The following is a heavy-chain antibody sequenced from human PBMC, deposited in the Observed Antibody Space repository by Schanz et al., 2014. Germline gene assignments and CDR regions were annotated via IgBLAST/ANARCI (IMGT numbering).Heavy chain of an antibody. Sequence: PGGSLRLSCAASGFIFNDYYMNWIRQAPGKGLEWLSYISRDGTTSYYADSVKGRFTISRDNAKNSLYLEMTSLRGEDTAVYYCVRWGASWGQGTLVTVSS. V-gene: IGHV3-11*04. D-gene: IGHD3-16*01. CDR3: VRWGAS. CDR1: GFIFNDYY. CDR2: ISRDGTTS. J-gene: IGHJ5*02.